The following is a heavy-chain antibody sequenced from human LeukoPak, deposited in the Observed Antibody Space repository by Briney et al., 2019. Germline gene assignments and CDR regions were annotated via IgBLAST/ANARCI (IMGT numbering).Heavy chain of an antibody. D-gene: IGHD1-26*01. CDR3: ARDSRIMGAPGAFDY. J-gene: IGHJ4*02. V-gene: IGHV4-4*07. CDR2: FYSGST. Sequence: SETLSLTCTVSGGSISSYYWSWIRQPAGKGLEWIGRFYSGSTNYNPSLKSRVTMSVDTSENQFSLKLSSVTAADTAVYYCARDSRIMGAPGAFDYWGQGTLVTVSS. CDR1: GGSISSYY.